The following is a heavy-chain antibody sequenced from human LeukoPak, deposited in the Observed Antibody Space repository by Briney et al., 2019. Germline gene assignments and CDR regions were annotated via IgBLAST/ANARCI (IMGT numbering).Heavy chain of an antibody. Sequence: ASVKVSCTASGYTFTGYYMHWVRQAPGQGLEWMGWINPNSGGTNYAQKFQGRVTITRDTSASTAYMELSSLRSEDTAVYYCARDSSAGYWGQGTLVTVSS. CDR2: INPNSGGT. CDR3: ARDSSAGY. V-gene: IGHV1-2*02. J-gene: IGHJ4*02. CDR1: GYTFTGYY.